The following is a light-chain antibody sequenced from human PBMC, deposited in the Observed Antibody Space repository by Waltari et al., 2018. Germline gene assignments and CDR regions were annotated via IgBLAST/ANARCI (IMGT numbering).Light chain of an antibody. Sequence: DIQMTQSPSCVSASVGDRVTLTCRASQGISSSLAWYQQKPGTATKLLIYGASRLQSGVPLRFSGSGSGTDFTLTIASLQPEDFATYYCQQADSFPWTFGQGTKVDIK. V-gene: IGKV1-12*01. CDR1: QGISSS. J-gene: IGKJ1*01. CDR2: GAS. CDR3: QQADSFPWT.